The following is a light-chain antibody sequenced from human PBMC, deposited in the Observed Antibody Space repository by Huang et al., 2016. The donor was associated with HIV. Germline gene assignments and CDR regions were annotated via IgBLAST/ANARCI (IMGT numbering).Light chain of an antibody. CDR1: QGVSSS. CDR2: AAS. J-gene: IGKJ2*01. V-gene: IGKV3-11*01. CDR3: QQRRNWPPYT. Sequence: EVVLTQSPATLSLSPGERATLSCRASQGVSSSFAWYQQKPGQAPRNLIYAASVRATGSPARFSGSASGTDFTLTISSLEPEDFAVYYCQQRRNWPPYTFGQGTKLEIK.